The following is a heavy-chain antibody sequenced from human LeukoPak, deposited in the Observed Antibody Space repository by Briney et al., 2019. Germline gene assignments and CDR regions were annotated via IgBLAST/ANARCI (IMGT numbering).Heavy chain of an antibody. J-gene: IGHJ6*02. V-gene: IGHV3-48*04. Sequence: GSLRLSCAASGFTFSSYSMNWVRQAPGKGLEWVSYISSSSSTIYYADSVKGRFTISRDDARNTVYLQINSLRAEDTAVYYCARDSTYTMDLWGRGTTVTVSS. CDR3: ARDSTYTMDL. CDR2: ISSSSSTI. CDR1: GFTFSSYS. D-gene: IGHD2/OR15-2a*01.